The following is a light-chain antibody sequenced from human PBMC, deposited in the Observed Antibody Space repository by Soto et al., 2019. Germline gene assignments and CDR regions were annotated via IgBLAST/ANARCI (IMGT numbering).Light chain of an antibody. CDR1: HSVNSRY. CDR3: QQYNNWPPIT. V-gene: IGKV3-15*01. Sequence: EVVLTHSPCTLALSPVGRATLSCSGIHSVNSRYLAWHQHKPGQAPRLLIYGASTRATGIPARFSGSGSGTEFTLTISSLQSEDFAVYYCQQYNNWPPITFGQGTRLEIK. CDR2: GAS. J-gene: IGKJ5*01.